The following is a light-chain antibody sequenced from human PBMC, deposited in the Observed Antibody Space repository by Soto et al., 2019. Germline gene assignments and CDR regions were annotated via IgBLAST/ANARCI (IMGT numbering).Light chain of an antibody. J-gene: IGKJ4*01. CDR2: DAF. Sequence: TVLTQSPGTLSLSPGDRATLSCRASQTISSNHLAWYQQKPGQAPRLLIYDAFNRATGIPDRFSGSGSGKDVILTISRLEPEDFLVYYCHQYNSSPGLTFGGGTKVEI. CDR1: QTISSNH. CDR3: HQYNSSPGLT. V-gene: IGKV3-20*01.